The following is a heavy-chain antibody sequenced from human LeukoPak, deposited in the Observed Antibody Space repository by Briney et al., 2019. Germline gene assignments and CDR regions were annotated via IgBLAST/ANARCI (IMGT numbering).Heavy chain of an antibody. V-gene: IGHV1-69*04. CDR1: GGTFSSYA. CDR3: ARDPPEYGGFDY. J-gene: IGHJ4*02. Sequence: SVKVSCKASGGTFSSYAISWVRQAPGQGLEWMGRIIPILGIANYAQKFQGRVTITADKSTSTAYMELSSLRSEDTAVYYCARDPPEYGGFDYWGQGTLGTVSS. D-gene: IGHD4-23*01. CDR2: IIPILGIA.